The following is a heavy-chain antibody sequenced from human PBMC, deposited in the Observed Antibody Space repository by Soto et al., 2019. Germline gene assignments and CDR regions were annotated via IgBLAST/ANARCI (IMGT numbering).Heavy chain of an antibody. CDR2: VSHSGST. CDR3: ARNRYGGYDFDF. Sequence: QVQLQESGPGLVKPSGTLSLTCAVSSGSITSSNWGSWVRQPPGKGLEWIGEVSHSGSTNYIPSLKSRVTISVDKSRNQFSLRLNSVTAADTAVYYCARNRYGGYDFDFWGQGTLVTVSS. CDR1: SGSITSSNW. V-gene: IGHV4-4*02. D-gene: IGHD5-12*01. J-gene: IGHJ4*02.